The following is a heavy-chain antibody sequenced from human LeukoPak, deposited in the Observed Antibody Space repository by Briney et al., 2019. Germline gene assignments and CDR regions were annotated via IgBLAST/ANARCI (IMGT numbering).Heavy chain of an antibody. D-gene: IGHD6-19*01. CDR1: GFTVSSNY. J-gene: IGHJ4*02. CDR3: ARDLGYSSGVGG. Sequence: PGGSLRLSCAASGFTVSSNYMSWVRQAPGKGLEWVSVIYSGGSTYYADSVKGRFTISRDNSKNTLYLQMNSLRAEDTAVYYCARDLGYSSGVGGWSQGTLVTVSS. V-gene: IGHV3-66*01. CDR2: IYSGGST.